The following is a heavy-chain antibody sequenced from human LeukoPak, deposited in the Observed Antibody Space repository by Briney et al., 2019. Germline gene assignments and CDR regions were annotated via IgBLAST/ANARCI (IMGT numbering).Heavy chain of an antibody. J-gene: IGHJ5*02. Sequence: GSSVKVCCKASGGTFSSYAISWVRQAPGQGLEWMGGIIPIFGTANYAQKFQGRVTITTDESTSTAYMELSSLRSEDTAVYYCARSRDGYNQFDPWGQGTLVTVSS. V-gene: IGHV1-69*05. CDR2: IIPIFGTA. CDR1: GGTFSSYA. D-gene: IGHD5-24*01. CDR3: ARSRDGYNQFDP.